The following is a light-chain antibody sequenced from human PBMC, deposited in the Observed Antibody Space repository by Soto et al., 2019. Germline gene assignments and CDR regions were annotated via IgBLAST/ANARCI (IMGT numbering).Light chain of an antibody. V-gene: IGKV1-39*01. CDR3: QQSDSTGTWT. CDR2: ATY. J-gene: IGKJ1*01. Sequence: DIQMTQSPSSLSASLGDRDTITCRGSQSISSYLNWYQQKPGKAPKLLIYATYSLQSGVPSRFSGSGSGTDFTLTISSLQPEDFATYYCQQSDSTGTWTFGQGTKVDIK. CDR1: QSISSY.